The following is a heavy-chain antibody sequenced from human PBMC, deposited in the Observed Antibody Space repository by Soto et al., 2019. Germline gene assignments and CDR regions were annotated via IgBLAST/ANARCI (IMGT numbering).Heavy chain of an antibody. CDR2: IYYSGRT. CDR3: ARAIVVVTTTQLSSYGVDL. Sequence: QVQLQESGPGLVKPSQTLSLTCTVSGGSIRSDGYYWSWVRQHPGKGLEYIGYIYYSGRTYYNPSLMMRFTISLETSESQFSLTLSSVTAADPSVDSCARAIVVVTTTQLSSYGVDLWGQGTTVTVSS. CDR1: GGSIRSDGYY. J-gene: IGHJ6*02. D-gene: IGHD2-21*02. V-gene: IGHV4-31*03.